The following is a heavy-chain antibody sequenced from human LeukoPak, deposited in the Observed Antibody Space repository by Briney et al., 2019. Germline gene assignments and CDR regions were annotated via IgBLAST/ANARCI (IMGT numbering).Heavy chain of an antibody. CDR3: ARGNYLGYVVGATPEFPY. Sequence: GASVKVSCKASGYTFTSYAMHWVRQAPGQRLEWMGWINAGNGNTKYSQKFQGRVTIIRDTSASTAYMELSSLRSEDTAVYYCARGNYLGYVVGATPEFPYWGQGTLVTVSS. J-gene: IGHJ4*02. CDR2: INAGNGNT. D-gene: IGHD1-26*01. CDR1: GYTFTSYA. V-gene: IGHV1-3*01.